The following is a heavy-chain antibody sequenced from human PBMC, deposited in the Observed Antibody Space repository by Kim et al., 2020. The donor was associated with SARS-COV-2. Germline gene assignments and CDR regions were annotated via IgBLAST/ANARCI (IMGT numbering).Heavy chain of an antibody. CDR2: ITSDERTI. CDR1: GFTFNIYS. CDR3: ARSVAGRFDY. D-gene: IGHD6-13*01. Sequence: GGSLRLSCAASGFTFNIYSMNWVRQTPVKGLEWVPYITSDERTIYYADAVRGRFTISRDNAKNLVYLHMNSLRDEDTAIYYCARSVAGRFDYWGQGALVTVSS. J-gene: IGHJ4*02. V-gene: IGHV3-48*02.